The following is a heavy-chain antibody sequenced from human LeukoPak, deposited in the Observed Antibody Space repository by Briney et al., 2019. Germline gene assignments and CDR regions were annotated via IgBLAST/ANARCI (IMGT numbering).Heavy chain of an antibody. CDR3: AKLLSGPDY. D-gene: IGHD2/OR15-2a*01. CDR2: INYSGDTT. Sequence: GGSLRLSCAASEFIFSDYAMNWVRQAPGKGLEWVSTINYSGDTTYYADSVKGRFTISRDNSKNTLYLQMNSPRAEDTAIYYCAKLLSGPDYWGQGTLVTVSS. V-gene: IGHV3-23*01. J-gene: IGHJ4*02. CDR1: EFIFSDYA.